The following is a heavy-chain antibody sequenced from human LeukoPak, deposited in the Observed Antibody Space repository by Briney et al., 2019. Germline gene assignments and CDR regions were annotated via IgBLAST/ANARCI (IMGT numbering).Heavy chain of an antibody. CDR1: GASITGGFSA. CDR3: ARYPAGFDCPSNFFDN. CDR2: ISHAGTT. D-gene: IGHD5-12*01. J-gene: IGHJ4*02. Sequence: SETLSLTCTVSGASITGGFSAWGWVRQPPGKALEWIGTISHAGTTFLNPSLKSRVTISVDAAKSHVSLRLTSVTAADSATYFCARYPAGFDCPSNFFDNWDQGILVTVSS. V-gene: IGHV4-39*02.